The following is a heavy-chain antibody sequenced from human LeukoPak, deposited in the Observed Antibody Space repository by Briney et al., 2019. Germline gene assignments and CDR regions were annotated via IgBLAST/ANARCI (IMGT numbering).Heavy chain of an antibody. J-gene: IGHJ3*02. CDR3: ASGRGYVLSPLADAFDI. V-gene: IGHV4-34*01. CDR2: INHSGST. Sequence: SETLSLTCAVYGGSFSGYYWSWIRQPPGKGLEWIGEINHSGSTNYNPSLKSRVTISVDTSKNQFSLKLSSVTAADPAVYYCASGRGYVLSPLADAFDIWGQGPMVTVSS. D-gene: IGHD3-16*01. CDR1: GGSFSGYY.